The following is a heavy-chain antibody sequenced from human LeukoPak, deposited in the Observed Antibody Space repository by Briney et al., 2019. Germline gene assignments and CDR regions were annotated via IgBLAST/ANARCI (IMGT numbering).Heavy chain of an antibody. CDR1: GFTFRTYG. CDR2: ISSGSSTI. Sequence: PGGSLRLSCAASGFTFRTYGMNWVRQGPGKGLEWVSYISSGSSTIFYADSVKGRFTISRDNSKDTLFLQMNSLRAEDTAVYYCAKYCTSTSCYGNTYYGMGVWGQGTTVTVSS. CDR3: AKYCTSTSCYGNTYYGMGV. V-gene: IGHV3-48*01. J-gene: IGHJ6*02. D-gene: IGHD2-2*01.